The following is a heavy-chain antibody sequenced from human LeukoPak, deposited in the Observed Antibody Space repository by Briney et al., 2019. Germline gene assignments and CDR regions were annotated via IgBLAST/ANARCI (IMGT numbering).Heavy chain of an antibody. CDR1: GGSVSSGSYY. Sequence: SGTLSLTCTVSGGSVSSGSYYWSWIRQPPGKGLEWIGYIYYSGSTNYNPSLKSRVTISVDTSKNQFSLKLSSVTAADTAVYYCARASDGYNYGAFDIWGQGTMVTVSS. CDR2: IYYSGST. D-gene: IGHD5-24*01. CDR3: ARASDGYNYGAFDI. V-gene: IGHV4-61*01. J-gene: IGHJ3*02.